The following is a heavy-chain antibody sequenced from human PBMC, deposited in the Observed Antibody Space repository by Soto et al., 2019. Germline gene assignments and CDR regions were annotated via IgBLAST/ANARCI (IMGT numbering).Heavy chain of an antibody. V-gene: IGHV4-31*03. CDR1: GGSSRGGGYY. CDR3: ARHNYDSSGTAVDV. J-gene: IGHJ6*02. D-gene: IGHD3-22*01. Sequence: SDTCTVAGGSSRGGGYYWNRNNKHPGKGLEWIGYIYYSGSTYYNPSLKSRVTISVDTSKNQFSLKLSSVTAADTAVYYCARHNYDSSGTAVDVWGQGTTVTVSS. CDR2: IYYSGST.